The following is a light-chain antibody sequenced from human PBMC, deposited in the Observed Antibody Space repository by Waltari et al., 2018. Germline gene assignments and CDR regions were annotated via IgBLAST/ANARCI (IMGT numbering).Light chain of an antibody. J-gene: IGLJ2*01. CDR1: SSNIGANYD. Sequence: QSLLTQPPSMSGAPGQSVSLSCSGSSSNIGANYDVHWYRQVAGAAPKLFIYGNHNRPTGVPARFSGSKSGTSASLAIAGLQAEDEADYYCQSYDTTLGGFVFGGGTRLTV. CDR3: QSYDTTLGGFV. CDR2: GNH. V-gene: IGLV1-40*01.